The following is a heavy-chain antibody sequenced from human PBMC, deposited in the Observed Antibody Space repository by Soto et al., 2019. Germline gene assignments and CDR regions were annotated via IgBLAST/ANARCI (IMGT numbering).Heavy chain of an antibody. Sequence: GGSLRLSCAASGFTFSSYGMHWVRQAPGKGLEWVAVIWYDGSNKYYADSVKGRFTISRDNSKNTLYLQMNSLRAEDTAVCYCAREDCSGGSCYPGGGAFDIWGQGTMVTVSS. CDR3: AREDCSGGSCYPGGGAFDI. D-gene: IGHD2-15*01. V-gene: IGHV3-33*01. CDR2: IWYDGSNK. J-gene: IGHJ3*02. CDR1: GFTFSSYG.